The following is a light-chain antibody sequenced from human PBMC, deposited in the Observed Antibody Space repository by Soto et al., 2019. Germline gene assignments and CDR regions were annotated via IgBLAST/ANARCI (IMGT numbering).Light chain of an antibody. J-gene: IGKJ1*01. Sequence: DIQMTQSPSTLSASVGDRVTITCRASQSINTWLAWYQQKPGKAPKLXXYDASSLQSGVPSRVSGSGSGTEFTLTITSLQSEDFAVYYCQHYNNWPAWTFGQGTKVDIK. V-gene: IGKV1-5*01. CDR3: QHYNNWPAWT. CDR2: DAS. CDR1: QSINTW.